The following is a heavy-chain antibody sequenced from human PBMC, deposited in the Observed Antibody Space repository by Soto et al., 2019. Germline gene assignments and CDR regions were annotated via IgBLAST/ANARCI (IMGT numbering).Heavy chain of an antibody. CDR1: GYSFTSYW. CDR3: ARQSSGGSCLPTNYYYGMDV. D-gene: IGHD2-15*01. V-gene: IGHV5-10-1*01. J-gene: IGHJ6*02. Sequence: GESLKISCKGSGYSFTSYWISWGRQMPGKGLEWMGRIDPSDSYTNYSPSFQGHVTISADKSISTAYLQWSSLKASDTAMYYCARQSSGGSCLPTNYYYGMDVWGQGTTVTVSS. CDR2: IDPSDSYT.